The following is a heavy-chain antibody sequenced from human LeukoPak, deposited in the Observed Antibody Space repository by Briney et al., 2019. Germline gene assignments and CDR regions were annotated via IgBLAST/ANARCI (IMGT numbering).Heavy chain of an antibody. CDR2: INWNGGST. D-gene: IGHD3-10*01. V-gene: IGHV3-20*04. J-gene: IGHJ4*02. CDR1: GFTFDDYG. CDR3: VADRGNWSGGDF. Sequence: GGSLRLSCAASGFTFDDYGMSWVRQAPGKGLEWVSGINWNGGSTGYADSVKGRFTISRDNAKNSLYLQMNSLRPEDSAVYYCVADRGNWSGGDFWGRGTLVIVSS.